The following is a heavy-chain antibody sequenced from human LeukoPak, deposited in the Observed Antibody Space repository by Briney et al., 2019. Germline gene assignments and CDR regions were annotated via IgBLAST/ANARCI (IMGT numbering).Heavy chain of an antibody. D-gene: IGHD1-26*01. Sequence: GGSLRLSCAASGFTLSGSAMQWVRQAPGKGLEWVGRIRTKASNYATAYGAAVLGRFLISREDSKNMAFLQMNGLKTEDTAVYYCVRRFSGSYYYGHWGQGTLVTVSS. CDR3: VRRFSGSYYYGH. J-gene: IGHJ4*02. CDR1: GFTLSGSA. CDR2: IRTKASNYAT. V-gene: IGHV3-73*01.